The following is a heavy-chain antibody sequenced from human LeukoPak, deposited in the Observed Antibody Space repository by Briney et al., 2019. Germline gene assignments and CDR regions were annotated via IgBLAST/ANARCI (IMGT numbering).Heavy chain of an antibody. V-gene: IGHV1-3*01. D-gene: IGHD3-10*01. J-gene: IGHJ4*02. CDR3: ARDLIVYGSGSYFDY. CDR1: GGTFSSYA. Sequence: ASVKVSCKASGGTFSSYAISWVRQAPGQGLEWMAWINVGNGNTKYSQKFQGRVTITTDTSASTAYMELSSLRSEDTAVYFCARDLIVYGSGSYFDYWSQGTLVTVSS. CDR2: INVGNGNT.